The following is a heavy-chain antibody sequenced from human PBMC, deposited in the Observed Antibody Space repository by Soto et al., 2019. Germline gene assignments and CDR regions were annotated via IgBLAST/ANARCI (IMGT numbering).Heavy chain of an antibody. Sequence: QVQLVQSGAEVKKPGSSVKVSCKASGGTFSSYTISWVRQAPGQGLEWMGRIIPILGIANYAQKFQGRVTITADKSTSTAYMELSSLRSEDTAVYYCAIPPLGDCSSTSCWGYWGQGTLVTVSS. V-gene: IGHV1-69*02. CDR3: AIPPLGDCSSTSCWGY. CDR1: GGTFSSYT. CDR2: IIPILGIA. D-gene: IGHD2-2*01. J-gene: IGHJ4*02.